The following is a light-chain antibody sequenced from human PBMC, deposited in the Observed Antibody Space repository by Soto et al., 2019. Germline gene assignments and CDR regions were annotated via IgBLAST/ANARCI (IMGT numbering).Light chain of an antibody. CDR2: EVS. Sequence: QSALTQPRSVSGSPGQSVIISCTGTSSDVGGYNYVSWYQQHPGKAPKVMIYEVSKRPSGVTDRFSGSKSGNTASLTISGLQAEDEADYYCCSYAGSYTLVFGGGTKLTVL. J-gene: IGLJ2*01. CDR3: CSYAGSYTLV. CDR1: SSDVGGYNY. V-gene: IGLV2-11*01.